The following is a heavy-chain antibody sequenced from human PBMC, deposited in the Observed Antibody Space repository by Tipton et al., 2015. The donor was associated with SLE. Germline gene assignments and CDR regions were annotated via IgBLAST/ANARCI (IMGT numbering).Heavy chain of an antibody. Sequence: TLSLTCIVSGDSLSSSYWSWIRQPPGKGLEWIGSLDDSGNTNYNPSLRSRVTMSIDTSKSQFSLKLSSVTAADTAVYYCARGSDGEYVRYFDVWGHGTLVTVSS. CDR2: LDDSGNT. CDR3: ARGSDGEYVRYFDV. D-gene: IGHD4-17*01. V-gene: IGHV4-59*01. J-gene: IGHJ2*01. CDR1: GDSLSSSY.